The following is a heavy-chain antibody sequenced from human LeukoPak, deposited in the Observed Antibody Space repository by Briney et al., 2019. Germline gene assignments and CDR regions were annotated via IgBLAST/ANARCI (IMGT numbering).Heavy chain of an antibody. D-gene: IGHD3-22*01. J-gene: IGHJ3*02. CDR1: GFTFSNYD. V-gene: IGHV3-13*01. CDR3: TREAFTDSTGYYFSPFDM. CDR2: INTAGRT. Sequence: EGSLRLSCEASGFTFSNYDMHWVRQTAGKGLEWVALINTAGRTFYPGSVKGRFTISRENAKKSLYLQMNSLTADDTAVYYCTREAFTDSTGYYFSPFDMWGQGTMVTVSS.